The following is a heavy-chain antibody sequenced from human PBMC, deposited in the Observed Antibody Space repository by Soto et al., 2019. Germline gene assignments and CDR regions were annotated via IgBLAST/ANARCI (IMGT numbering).Heavy chain of an antibody. CDR3: ASGYSSSWYFYFDY. V-gene: IGHV4-31*03. Sequence: SETLSLTCTVSGGSISSGGYYWSWIRQHPGKGLEWIGYIYYSGSTYYNPSLKSRVTISVDTSKNQFSLKLSSVTAADTAVYYCASGYSSSWYFYFDYWGQGTLVTAPQ. CDR2: IYYSGST. CDR1: GGSISSGGYY. J-gene: IGHJ4*02. D-gene: IGHD6-13*01.